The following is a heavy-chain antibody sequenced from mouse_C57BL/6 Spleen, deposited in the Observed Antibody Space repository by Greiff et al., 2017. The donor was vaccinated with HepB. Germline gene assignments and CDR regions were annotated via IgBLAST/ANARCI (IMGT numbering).Heavy chain of an antibody. Sequence: EVHLVESGGGLVKPGGSLKLSCAASGFTFSDYGMHWVRQAPEKGLEWVAYISSGSSTIYYADTVKGRFTISRDNAKNTLFLQMTSLRSEDTAMYYCAGSYYYGSSPLAMDYWGQGTSVTVSS. CDR3: AGSYYYGSSPLAMDY. V-gene: IGHV5-17*01. CDR2: ISSGSSTI. CDR1: GFTFSDYG. D-gene: IGHD1-1*01. J-gene: IGHJ4*01.